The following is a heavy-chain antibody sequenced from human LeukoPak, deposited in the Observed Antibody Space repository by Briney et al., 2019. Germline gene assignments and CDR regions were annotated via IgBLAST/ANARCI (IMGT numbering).Heavy chain of an antibody. CDR3: ARHLAAAGNDY. D-gene: IGHD6-13*01. CDR1: GYNFPNYW. V-gene: IGHV5-51*01. J-gene: IGHJ4*02. Sequence: GESLKISCEASGYNFPNYWIGWVRQMPGKGLEWMGIIYPGDSDTRYSPSFQGQVTISADKSISTAYLQWSSLKASDTAMYYCARHLAAAGNDYWGQGTLVTVSS. CDR2: IYPGDSDT.